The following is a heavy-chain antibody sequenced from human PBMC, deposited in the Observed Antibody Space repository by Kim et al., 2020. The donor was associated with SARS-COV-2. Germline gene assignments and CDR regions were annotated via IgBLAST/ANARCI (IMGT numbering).Heavy chain of an antibody. Sequence: GGSLRLSCAASGFTLSDYYMSWIRQAPGRGLEWVSYISSSGSFKYSADSVEGRFTISRDNAKNSLFLQMNSLRAEDTAVYYCERDLMGGDDYWGQGTLVTVSS. CDR2: ISSSGSFK. J-gene: IGHJ4*02. CDR1: GFTLSDYY. V-gene: IGHV3-11*01. D-gene: IGHD1-26*01. CDR3: ERDLMGGDDY.